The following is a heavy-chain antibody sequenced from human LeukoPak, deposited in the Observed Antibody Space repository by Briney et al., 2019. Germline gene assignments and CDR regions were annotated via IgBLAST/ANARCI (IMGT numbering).Heavy chain of an antibody. CDR1: GDSISRGRYY. J-gene: IGHJ4*02. D-gene: IGHD1-26*01. CDR3: ARSFSEKYYFES. Sequence: VRLRETLSLTCTVSGDSISRGRYYWSWVRQPAGKELEWNGRIYASGKTDYNPYTPSLKSRVAMSLDTSKNQVSLYLTSVTAADTAMYFCARSFSEKYYFESWGQGTLVTVSS. V-gene: IGHV4-61*02. CDR2: IYASGKT.